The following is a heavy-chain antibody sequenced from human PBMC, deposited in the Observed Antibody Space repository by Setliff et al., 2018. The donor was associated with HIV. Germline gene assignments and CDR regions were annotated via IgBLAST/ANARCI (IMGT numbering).Heavy chain of an antibody. J-gene: IGHJ5*02. Sequence: ASVKVSCKASGYTFTNFGITWVRQGPGQGLEWMGWVNTNNDKTNYAQKFQGRVTMTTDRSTKTAYLDLGSLRPDDTAVYYCARDFYTSGLPNWFDPWGPGALVTVSS. CDR3: ARDFYTSGLPNWFDP. V-gene: IGHV1-18*01. CDR1: GYTFTNFG. CDR2: VNTNNDKT. D-gene: IGHD6-19*01.